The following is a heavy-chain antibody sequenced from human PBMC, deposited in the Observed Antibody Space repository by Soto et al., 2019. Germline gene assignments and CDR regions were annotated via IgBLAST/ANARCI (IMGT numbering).Heavy chain of an antibody. CDR3: ARLFKDIGATTRIYYCYGMDV. J-gene: IGHJ6*02. Sequence: VASVKVSCKASGYSFTDYHIHWVRQAPGQGLEWLGRINPKSGGTSTAQKFQGRVTMTRDTSTSTVYMELSSLRSEATAVYYCARLFKDIGATTRIYYCYGMDVWGQGTTVTVSS. D-gene: IGHD5-12*01. CDR1: GYSFTDYH. V-gene: IGHV1-2*06. CDR2: INPKSGGT.